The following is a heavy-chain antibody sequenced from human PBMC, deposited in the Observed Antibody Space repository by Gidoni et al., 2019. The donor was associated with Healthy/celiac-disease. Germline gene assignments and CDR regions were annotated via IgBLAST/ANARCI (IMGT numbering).Heavy chain of an antibody. CDR1: GFTFDDYA. D-gene: IGHD2-15*01. CDR2: ISWNSGSI. CDR3: AKDSLSGCSGGSCSYFDY. Sequence: EVQLVESGGGLVQPGRSLRLSCAASGFTFDDYAMHWVRQAPGKGLEWVSGISWNSGSIGYADSVKGRFTISRDNAKNSLYLQMNSLRAEDTALYYCAKDSLSGCSGGSCSYFDYWGQGTLVTVSS. J-gene: IGHJ4*02. V-gene: IGHV3-9*01.